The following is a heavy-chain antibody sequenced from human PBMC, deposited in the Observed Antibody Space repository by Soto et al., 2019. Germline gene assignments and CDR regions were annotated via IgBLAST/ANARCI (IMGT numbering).Heavy chain of an antibody. Sequence: SETLSLTCTVSGGSMSSHYWTWLRQPPGKGLEWIGYISYSGSSYYNPSLKSRVTISADTSRNQFSLRLTSVIAADTAVYFCARADPDDSVGFWGQGTLVTVSS. J-gene: IGHJ4*02. V-gene: IGHV4-59*11. CDR1: GGSMSSHY. D-gene: IGHD3-16*01. CDR3: ARADPDDSVGF. CDR2: ISYSGSS.